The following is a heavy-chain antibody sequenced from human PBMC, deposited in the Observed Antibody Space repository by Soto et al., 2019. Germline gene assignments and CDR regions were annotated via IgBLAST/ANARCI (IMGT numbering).Heavy chain of an antibody. CDR3: ARLSLRWSGYYTAWFDP. CDR1: GDSISSYY. J-gene: IGHJ5*02. CDR2: IYYSGST. V-gene: IGHV4-59*08. D-gene: IGHD3-3*01. Sequence: SETLSLTCTVSGDSISSYYWSWIRQPPGKGLEWIGYIYYSGSTNYNPSLESRVTISIDTSKNQFSLKLSSVTAADTAVYYCARLSLRWSGYYTAWFDPWGQGTLVTVSS.